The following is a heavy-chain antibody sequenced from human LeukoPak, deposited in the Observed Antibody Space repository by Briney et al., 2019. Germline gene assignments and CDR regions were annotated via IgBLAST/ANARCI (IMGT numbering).Heavy chain of an antibody. J-gene: IGHJ4*02. D-gene: IGHD6-19*01. CDR3: AREYSSGWYY. CDR2: ISSSSSYI. V-gene: IGHV3-21*01. Sequence: GGSLRLSCAASGFTFSSYIMNWVRQATGKGLEWVSSISSSSSYIYYADSVKGRFTISRDNAKNSLYLQMNSLRAEDTAVYYCAREYSSGWYYWGQGTLVTVSS. CDR1: GFTFSSYI.